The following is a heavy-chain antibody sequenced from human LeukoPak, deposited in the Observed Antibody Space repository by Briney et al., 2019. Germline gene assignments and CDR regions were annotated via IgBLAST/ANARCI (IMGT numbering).Heavy chain of an antibody. J-gene: IGHJ4*02. Sequence: PGGSLRLSCAASGFTFSSYWMSWVRQAPGKGLEWVSYISSSGSTIYYADSVKGRFTISRDNAKNSLYLQMNSLRAEDTAVYYCARTTWLVNFDYWGQGTLVTVSS. V-gene: IGHV3-48*04. D-gene: IGHD6-19*01. CDR2: ISSSGSTI. CDR1: GFTFSSYW. CDR3: ARTTWLVNFDY.